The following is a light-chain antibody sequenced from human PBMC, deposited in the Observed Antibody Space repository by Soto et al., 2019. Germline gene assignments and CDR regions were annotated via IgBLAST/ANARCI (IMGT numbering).Light chain of an antibody. CDR3: QQSYSTPYT. CDR1: QSINSY. J-gene: IGKJ2*01. CDR2: AAS. Sequence: DIQMTQSPSSLSASVGDRVTITCRASQSINSYLNWYQQKPGKAPKLLIYAASSLQSAVLSRFSGSGSGTDCPLSFSRRQPEDFAAYYCQQSYSTPYTFGQGTK. V-gene: IGKV1-39*01.